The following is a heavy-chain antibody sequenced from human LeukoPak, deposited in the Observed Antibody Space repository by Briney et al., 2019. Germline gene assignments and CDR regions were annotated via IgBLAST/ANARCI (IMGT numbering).Heavy chain of an antibody. CDR3: ARDPPPYSSSWYYFDY. D-gene: IGHD6-13*01. Sequence: ASVKVSCKASGYTGTSYGITWVRRSPGQRLEWRGGRSAADGNTNYAQKLQDTATMTTDTTTGTAYKELRSLRSDDTAVSYCARDPPPYSSSWYYFDYWGQGTLVTVSS. V-gene: IGHV1-18*01. CDR1: GYTGTSYG. J-gene: IGHJ4*02. CDR2: RSAADGNT.